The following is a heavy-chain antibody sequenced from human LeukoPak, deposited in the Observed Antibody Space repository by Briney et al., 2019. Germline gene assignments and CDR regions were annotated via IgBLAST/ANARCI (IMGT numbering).Heavy chain of an antibody. V-gene: IGHV1-69*13. CDR3: AMDPITMVRGVILFDY. Sequence: ASVKVCCKASGGTFSSYAISWVRQAPGQGLEWMGGIIPIFGTANYAQKFQGRVTITADESTSTAYMELSSLRSEDTAVYYCAMDPITMVRGVILFDYWGQGTLVTVSS. J-gene: IGHJ4*02. CDR2: IIPIFGTA. CDR1: GGTFSSYA. D-gene: IGHD3-10*01.